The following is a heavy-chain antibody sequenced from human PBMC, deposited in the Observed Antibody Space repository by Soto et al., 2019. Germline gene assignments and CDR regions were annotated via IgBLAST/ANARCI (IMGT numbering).Heavy chain of an antibody. J-gene: IGHJ4*02. CDR1: GYTFTYYH. D-gene: IGHD5-18*01. CDR2: INPNGGDT. CDR3: ARVPYSSSLLFYLDY. Sequence: ASVKVSCKASGYTFTYYHVHWVRQAPGQGLEWMGIINPNGGDTTYAQKFQGRVTMTRDTSSSTVYMEVSSLRSEDTALYYCARVPYSSSLLFYLDYWGQGTLVTVSS. V-gene: IGHV1-46*01.